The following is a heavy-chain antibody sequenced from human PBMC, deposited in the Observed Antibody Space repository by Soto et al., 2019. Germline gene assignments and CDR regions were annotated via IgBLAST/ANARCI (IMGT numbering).Heavy chain of an antibody. J-gene: IGHJ5*02. Sequence: SETLSLTCAVSGGSITSANWWTWVRQPPGGGLEWIGEISHSGITNYKASLKSRVTMSVDKTKNDVSLKLTSVTAADTAIYYCARVLRGWFDPWGQGTPVTVSS. V-gene: IGHV4-4*02. CDR1: GGSITSANW. CDR2: ISHSGIT. CDR3: ARVLRGWFDP.